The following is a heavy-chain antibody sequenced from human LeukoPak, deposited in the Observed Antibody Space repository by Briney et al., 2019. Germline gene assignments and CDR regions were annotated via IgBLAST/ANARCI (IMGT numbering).Heavy chain of an antibody. D-gene: IGHD7-27*01. Sequence: PSETLSLTCAVYGGSFSGYYWSWIRQPPGKGLEWIGEINHSGSTNYNPSLKSRVTISVDTSKNQFSLKLSSVTAADTAVYYCARDGLGRLDYWGQGTLVTVSS. CDR2: INHSGST. J-gene: IGHJ4*02. V-gene: IGHV4-34*09. CDR1: GGSFSGYY. CDR3: ARDGLGRLDY.